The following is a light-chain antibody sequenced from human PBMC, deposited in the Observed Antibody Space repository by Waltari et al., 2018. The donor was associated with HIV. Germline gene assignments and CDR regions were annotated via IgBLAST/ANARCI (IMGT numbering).Light chain of an antibody. CDR2: KVT. CDR1: SSDVGGYNY. CDR3: SSYTSSSLEI. J-gene: IGLJ2*01. V-gene: IGLV2-14*03. Sequence: QSALTQPASVSGSPGESITNSCTGTSSDVGGYNYVSWYQQPPGKAPKLIIYKVTNRPSGCSNRFSGSKSGNTASLTISGLQVEDEADYYCSSYTSSSLEIFGGGTKLTVL.